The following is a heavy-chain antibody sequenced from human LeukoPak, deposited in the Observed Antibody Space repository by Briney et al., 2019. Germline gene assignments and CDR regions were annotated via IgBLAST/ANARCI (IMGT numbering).Heavy chain of an antibody. D-gene: IGHD3-3*01. V-gene: IGHV1-69*01. CDR3: ARARGSYDFWSGYYLPYNWFDP. CDR1: GGTFSSYA. Sequence: SVKVSCKASGGTFSSYAISWVRQAPGQGLEWMGGIIPIFGTVNYAQKFQGRVTITADESTSTAYMELSSLRSEDTAVYYCARARGSYDFWSGYYLPYNWFDPWGQGTLVTVSS. CDR2: IIPIFGTV. J-gene: IGHJ5*02.